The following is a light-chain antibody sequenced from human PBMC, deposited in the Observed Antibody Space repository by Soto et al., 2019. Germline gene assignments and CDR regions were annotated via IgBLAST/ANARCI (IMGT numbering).Light chain of an antibody. J-gene: IGKJ1*01. CDR1: QSIRTW. CDR2: QAS. Sequence: DIQMTQSPSTLSASVGDRVTITCRASQSIRTWLAWYQQKPGKAPRLLMYQASSLKSGVPSRFSGSGSETEFTLTITSLQPDDTATYFCQQYSTYSWTFGQGTKVDIK. CDR3: QQYSTYSWT. V-gene: IGKV1-5*03.